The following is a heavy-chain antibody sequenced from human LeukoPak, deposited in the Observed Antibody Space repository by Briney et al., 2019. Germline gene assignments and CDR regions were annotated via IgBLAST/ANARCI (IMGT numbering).Heavy chain of an antibody. J-gene: IGHJ3*02. CDR1: GGSISSGGYS. Sequence: PSETLSLTCAVSGGSISSGGYSWSWIRQPPGKGLEWIGYTYHSGSTYYNPSLKSRVTISVDRSKNQFSLKLSSVTAADTAVYYCARLVEPPIIWGQGTMVTVSS. CDR2: TYHSGST. D-gene: IGHD1-14*01. CDR3: ARLVEPPII. V-gene: IGHV4-30-2*01.